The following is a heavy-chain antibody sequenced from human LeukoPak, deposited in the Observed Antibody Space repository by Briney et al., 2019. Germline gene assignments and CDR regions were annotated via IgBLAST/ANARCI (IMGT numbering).Heavy chain of an antibody. CDR1: GFSLRGSA. D-gene: IGHD4-17*01. Sequence: GGSLRLSVAASGFSLRGSAVQWVRQVSGKGLEWVGRIRTKPNNYATTYAASVKGRFTISRDDAKNMAYLQMNSLKTEDTAVYYCSRLRGPVTTDYYYSGMDTRGQRTAVTVSS. CDR3: SRLRGPVTTDYYYSGMDT. CDR2: IRTKPNNYAT. V-gene: IGHV3-73*01. J-gene: IGHJ6*02.